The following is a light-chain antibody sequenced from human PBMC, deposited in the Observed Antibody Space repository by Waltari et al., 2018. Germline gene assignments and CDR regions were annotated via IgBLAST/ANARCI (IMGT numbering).Light chain of an antibody. J-gene: IGLJ1*01. Sequence: QSALTQPASVSGSPGQSLTISCTGTSSAVGSYNIVSWYQQHPGKAPKLMIYGVSKRPSGVSNRFSGSKSGNTASLTISGLQAEDEADYYCCSYAGSSTFPYVFGTGTKVTVL. CDR2: GVS. CDR1: SSAVGSYNI. V-gene: IGLV2-23*02. CDR3: CSYAGSSTFPYV.